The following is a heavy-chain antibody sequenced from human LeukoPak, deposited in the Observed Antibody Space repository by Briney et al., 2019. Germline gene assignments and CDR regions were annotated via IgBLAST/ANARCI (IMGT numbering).Heavy chain of an antibody. J-gene: IGHJ3*02. V-gene: IGHV1-18*01. CDR2: ISAYNCNT. CDR1: GYTFTSYG. CDR3: ARGGRWELPRPYAFDI. D-gene: IGHD1-26*01. Sequence: ASVKVSCKASGYTFTSYGISWVRQAPGQGLEWMGWISAYNCNTNYAKKLKGRVTMTTDTSTSTAYMELRSLRSDDTAVYYCARGGRWELPRPYAFDIWSQGTMVTVSS.